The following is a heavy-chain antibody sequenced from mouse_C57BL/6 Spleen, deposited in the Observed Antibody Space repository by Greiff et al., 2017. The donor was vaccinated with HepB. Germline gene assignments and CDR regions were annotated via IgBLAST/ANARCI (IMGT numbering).Heavy chain of an antibody. D-gene: IGHD2-4*01. V-gene: IGHV1-59*01. Sequence: QVQLQQPGAELVRPGTSVKLSCKASGYTFTSYWMHWVKQRPGQGLEWIGVIDPSDSYTNYNQKFKGKATLTVDTSSSTAYMQLSSLTSEDSAVYYYAREHYDYDVRAMDYWGQGTSVTVSS. J-gene: IGHJ4*01. CDR1: GYTFTSYW. CDR2: IDPSDSYT. CDR3: AREHYDYDVRAMDY.